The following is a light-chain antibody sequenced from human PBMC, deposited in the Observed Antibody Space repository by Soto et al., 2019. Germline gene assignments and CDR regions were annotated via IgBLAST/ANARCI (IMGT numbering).Light chain of an antibody. CDR2: SAS. Sequence: EVVMTQSPATLSVSPGERATLSCRASQSVSNNLAWYQQKPGQAPRLFIYSASTRATGIPARFSGSASGTEFTLTISSLQSEDFAVYYCQQYNEWPLTFGGGTKVE. V-gene: IGKV3-15*01. CDR3: QQYNEWPLT. CDR1: QSVSNN. J-gene: IGKJ4*01.